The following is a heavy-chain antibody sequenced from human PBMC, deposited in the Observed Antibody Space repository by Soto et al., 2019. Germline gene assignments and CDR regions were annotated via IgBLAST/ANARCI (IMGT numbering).Heavy chain of an antibody. Sequence: GGSLRISCAASGFTFSYYGLNWVRPASGKGLEWVSAVSDNGGRTRYADSVKGRFTISRDNSQNTLYLQMLSLRADDTAIYYCAKDYWNPRYFDNWGEGTLVTVYS. J-gene: IGHJ4*02. CDR3: AKDYWNPRYFDN. D-gene: IGHD1-1*01. CDR1: GFTFSYYG. CDR2: VSDNGGRT. V-gene: IGHV3-23*01.